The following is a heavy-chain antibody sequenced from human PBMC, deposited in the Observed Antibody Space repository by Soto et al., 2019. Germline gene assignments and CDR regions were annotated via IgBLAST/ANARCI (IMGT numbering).Heavy chain of an antibody. D-gene: IGHD3-16*01. J-gene: IGHJ3*02. Sequence: QVQLVQSGAEGKKPGSSVKVSCKASGGTFSSYAISWVRQAPGQGLEWMGGIIPIFGTANYAQKFQGRVTITADESTSTAYMELSSLRSEDSAVYYCARDRLMITFGGVGDGRWFAFDIWGQGPMVTVSS. CDR3: ARDRLMITFGGVGDGRWFAFDI. CDR1: GGTFSSYA. CDR2: IIPIFGTA. V-gene: IGHV1-69*12.